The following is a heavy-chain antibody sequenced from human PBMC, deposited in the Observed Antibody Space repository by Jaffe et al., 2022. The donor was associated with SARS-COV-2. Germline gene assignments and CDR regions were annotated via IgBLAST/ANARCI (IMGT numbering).Heavy chain of an antibody. CDR1: GGSVRSSVYY. CDR2: IYHDGRT. D-gene: IGHD1-26*01. V-gene: IGHV4-39*01. CDR3: VGHGGYIEWINP. Sequence: QMQLQASGPGLVKPSETLSLTCAVSGGSVRSSVYYWGWIRQSPGKGLEWIGSIYHDGRTLYSPSLKSRVTVSTDAAKNEFSLMLTSVTGADTAVYYCVGHGGYIEWINPWGQGTLVTVSS. J-gene: IGHJ5*02.